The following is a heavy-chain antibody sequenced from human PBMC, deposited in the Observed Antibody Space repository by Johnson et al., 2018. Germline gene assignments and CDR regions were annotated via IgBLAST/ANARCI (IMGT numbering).Heavy chain of an antibody. J-gene: IGHJ6*03. CDR3: ARGGPITRVRYYYMDG. Sequence: VQLVESGGGLVQPGGSLRLSCAASGFTFSSYSMNWVRQAPGKGLEWVSYISSSSSTIYYADSVKGRFTISRDNAKNSLYLQMNSLGDEDTAVYYCARGGPITRVRYYYMDGWGKGTTVTVSS. V-gene: IGHV3-48*02. CDR2: ISSSSSTI. D-gene: IGHD3-10*01. CDR1: GFTFSSYS.